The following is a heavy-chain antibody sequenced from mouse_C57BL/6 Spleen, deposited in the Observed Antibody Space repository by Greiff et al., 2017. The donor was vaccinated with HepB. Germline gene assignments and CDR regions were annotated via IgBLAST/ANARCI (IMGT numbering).Heavy chain of an antibody. Sequence: QVQLQQPGAELVMPGASVKLSCKASGYTFPSYWMPGVKQRPGQGLEWIGEIDPSDSYTNYNQKFKGKSTLTVDKSSSTAYMQLSSLPSEDSAVYYCARRGYDYDDYYAMDYWGQGTSVTVSS. CDR2: IDPSDSYT. CDR1: GYTFPSYW. D-gene: IGHD2-4*01. CDR3: ARRGYDYDDYYAMDY. J-gene: IGHJ4*01. V-gene: IGHV1-69*01.